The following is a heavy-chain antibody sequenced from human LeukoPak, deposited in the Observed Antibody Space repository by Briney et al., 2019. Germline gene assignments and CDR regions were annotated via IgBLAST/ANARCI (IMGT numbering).Heavy chain of an antibody. J-gene: IGHJ4*02. Sequence: PGRSLRLSCAASGFTFSNYGMHWVRQAPGKGLEWVVAISHDGSNNNYADSVKGRFTISRDNSKNTLYLQMNGLRPEDTAVYYCAKVRVGTAHFDYWGQGTLVTVSS. CDR2: ISHDGSNN. V-gene: IGHV3-30*18. CDR1: GFTFSNYG. CDR3: AKVRVGTAHFDY. D-gene: IGHD2-15*01.